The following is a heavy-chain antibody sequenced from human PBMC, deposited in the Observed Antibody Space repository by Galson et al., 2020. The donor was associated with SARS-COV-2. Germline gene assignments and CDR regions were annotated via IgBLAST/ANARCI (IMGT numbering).Heavy chain of an antibody. CDR3: ARLHYGEYAPEALDT. V-gene: IGHV4-30-2*01. D-gene: IGHD4-17*01. Sequence: SETLSLTCAVSGTSISSGSYSWNWIRQPPGKGLEWIGYISHSGGTYYNPSLKSRVTISGDRSKNQFSLRLSSVTAADTAVYYCARLHYGEYAPEALDTLGPGTRVTVAS. J-gene: IGHJ3*02. CDR2: ISHSGGT. CDR1: GTSISSGSYS.